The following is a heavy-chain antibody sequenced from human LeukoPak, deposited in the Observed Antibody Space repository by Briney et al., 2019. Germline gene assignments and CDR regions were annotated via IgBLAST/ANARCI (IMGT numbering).Heavy chain of an antibody. Sequence: GGSLRLSCAVSGFSFSDAWMSWVRQTPGKGLEWVGRIESKTDGGTTDYAALVKGRFTISRDDSTDTLYLQMNSLKSEDTAVYYCTTYGSGRKFDYWGQGVLVTVSS. J-gene: IGHJ4*02. V-gene: IGHV3-15*04. CDR2: IESKTDGGTT. CDR1: GFSFSDAW. D-gene: IGHD3-10*01. CDR3: TTYGSGRKFDY.